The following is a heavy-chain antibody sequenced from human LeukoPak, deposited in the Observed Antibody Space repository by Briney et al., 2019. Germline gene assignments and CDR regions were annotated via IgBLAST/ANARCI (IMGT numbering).Heavy chain of an antibody. CDR3: ARETRPWWFDP. D-gene: IGHD6-6*01. J-gene: IGHJ5*02. V-gene: IGHV4-39*02. CDR2: IYYSGST. CDR1: GGSISSSSYY. Sequence: SETLSLTCTVSGGSISSSSYYWGWIRQPPGKGLEWIGSIYYSGSTYYNPSLKSRVTISVDTSKNQFSLKLSSVTAADTAVYYCARETRPWWFDPWGQGTLVTVSS.